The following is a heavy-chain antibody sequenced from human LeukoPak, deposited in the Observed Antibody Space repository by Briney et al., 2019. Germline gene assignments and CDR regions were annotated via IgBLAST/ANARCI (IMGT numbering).Heavy chain of an antibody. CDR3: ARGYYDFWSGYSRGFWFDP. V-gene: IGHV4-34*01. CDR2: INHSGST. D-gene: IGHD3-3*01. Sequence: PSETLSLTCAVYGGSFSDYYWSWIRQPPGKGLEWIGEINHSGSTNYNPSLKSRVTISVDTSKNQFSLKLSSVTAADTAVYYCARGYYDFWSGYSRGFWFDPWGQGTLVTVSS. CDR1: GGSFSDYY. J-gene: IGHJ5*02.